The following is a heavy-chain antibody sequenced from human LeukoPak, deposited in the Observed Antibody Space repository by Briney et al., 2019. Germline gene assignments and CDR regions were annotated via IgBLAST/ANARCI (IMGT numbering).Heavy chain of an antibody. D-gene: IGHD3-9*01. V-gene: IGHV3-9*01. J-gene: IGHJ6*02. Sequence: SGGSLRLSCAASGFTFDDYAMHWVRHAPGKGLEWVSGISWNSGSIGYADSVKGRFTISRDNAKNSLYLQMNSLRTEDTALYYCAKGAYYDILYGMDVWGQGTTVTVSS. CDR2: ISWNSGSI. CDR3: AKGAYYDILYGMDV. CDR1: GFTFDDYA.